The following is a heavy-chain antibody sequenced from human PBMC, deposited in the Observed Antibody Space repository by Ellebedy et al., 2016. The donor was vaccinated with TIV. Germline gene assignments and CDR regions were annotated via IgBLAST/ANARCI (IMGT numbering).Heavy chain of an antibody. CDR2: IYYSGST. D-gene: IGHD1-26*01. V-gene: IGHV4-39*01. J-gene: IGHJ4*02. CDR1: GGSISSSSYY. Sequence: MPSETLSLTCTVSGGSISSSSYYWGWIRQPPGKGLEWIGSIYYSGSTYYNPSLKSRVTISVDTSKNQFSLKLSSVTAADTAVYYCARQCRVPLGATPLYYFDYWGQGTLVTVSS. CDR3: ARQCRVPLGATPLYYFDY.